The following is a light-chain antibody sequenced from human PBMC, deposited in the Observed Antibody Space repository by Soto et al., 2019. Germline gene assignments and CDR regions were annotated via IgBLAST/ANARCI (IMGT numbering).Light chain of an antibody. Sequence: DIQLTQSPSFLSASVGDRVTITCRASQGINNYLAWYQQKPGKVPKLLIYGASTLQSGVPSRFSGSGSATEFTVTISSLQPEDSATYYCQQLNSYPFSFGGGTKVEIK. J-gene: IGKJ4*01. CDR2: GAS. CDR1: QGINNY. CDR3: QQLNSYPFS. V-gene: IGKV1-9*01.